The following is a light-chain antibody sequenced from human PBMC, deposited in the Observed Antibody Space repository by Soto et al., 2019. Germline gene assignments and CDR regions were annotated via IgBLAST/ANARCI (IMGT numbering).Light chain of an antibody. CDR1: QSVSSY. CDR2: DAS. Sequence: EIVLTQSPATLSLSPGERATLSCRASQSVSSYLAWYQQKPGQAPRLLIYDASNRATGIPARFSGSGSGTDFTLTISILEPEDFAFYYCQQRSNWPPALTFGGGTKVEIK. J-gene: IGKJ4*01. V-gene: IGKV3-11*01. CDR3: QQRSNWPPALT.